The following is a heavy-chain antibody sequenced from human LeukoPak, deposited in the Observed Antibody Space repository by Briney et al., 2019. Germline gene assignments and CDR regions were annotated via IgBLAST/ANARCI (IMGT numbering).Heavy chain of an antibody. CDR3: ARVPAAPGWFDP. D-gene: IGHD2-2*01. CDR1: GGSISSGDYY. Sequence: SETLSLTCTVSGGSISSGDYYWSWIRQPPGKGLEWIGYIYYSGSTYYNPSLKSRVTISVDTSKNQFSLKLSSVTAADTAVYYCARVPAAPGWFDPWGQGTLVTVSS. CDR2: IYYSGST. J-gene: IGHJ5*02. V-gene: IGHV4-30-4*08.